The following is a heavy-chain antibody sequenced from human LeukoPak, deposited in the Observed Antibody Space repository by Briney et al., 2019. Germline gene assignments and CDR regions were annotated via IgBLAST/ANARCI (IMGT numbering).Heavy chain of an antibody. CDR2: INPNSGGT. CDR3: ARVAVAGTGEQDYYMDV. CDR1: GYTFTGYY. D-gene: IGHD6-19*01. J-gene: IGHJ6*03. Sequence: GASVKVSCKASGYTFTGYYMHWVRQAPGQGLEWMGWINPNSGGTNYAQKFQGRVTMTRDTSISTAYMELSRLRSDDTAVYYCARVAVAGTGEQDYYMDVWGKGTTVTVSS. V-gene: IGHV1-2*02.